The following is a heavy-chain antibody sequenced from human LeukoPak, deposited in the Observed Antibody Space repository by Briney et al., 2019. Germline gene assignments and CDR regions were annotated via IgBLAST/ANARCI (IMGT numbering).Heavy chain of an antibody. J-gene: IGHJ6*03. Sequence: SVKVSCKASGGTFSSYAISWVRQAPGQGLEWMGGIIPIFGTANYAQKFQGRATITTDESTSTAYMELSSLGSEDTAVYYCARALMTTRYYYYYMDVWGKGTTVTVSS. D-gene: IGHD4-11*01. CDR2: IIPIFGTA. V-gene: IGHV1-69*05. CDR1: GGTFSSYA. CDR3: ARALMTTRYYYYYMDV.